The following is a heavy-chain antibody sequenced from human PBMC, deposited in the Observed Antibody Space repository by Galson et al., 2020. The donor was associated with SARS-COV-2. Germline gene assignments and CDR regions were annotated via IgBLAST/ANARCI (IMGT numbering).Heavy chain of an antibody. Sequence: ASVKVSCKASGYTFTRYYLHWVRPAPGPALEWMGILNPSSGTTSYAQKFQGRVIMTRDTSTSTVYMELSSLRSEDTAVYYCARRYSSGPWDYWGQGTLVTVSS. V-gene: IGHV1-46*01. CDR3: ARRYSSGPWDY. J-gene: IGHJ4*02. CDR2: LNPSSGTT. D-gene: IGHD3-22*01. CDR1: GYTFTRYY.